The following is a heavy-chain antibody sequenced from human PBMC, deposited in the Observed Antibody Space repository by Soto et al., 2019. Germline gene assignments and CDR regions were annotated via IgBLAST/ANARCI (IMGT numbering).Heavy chain of an antibody. CDR2: ISGSGGST. V-gene: IGHV3-23*01. Sequence: GGSLRLSCTASGFTFSSYAMNWVRQAPGKGLEWVSVISGSGGSTYYADSVKGRFTISRDNSKNKLYLQMNSLRAEDTAVYYCASRTSGWYFDYWGQGTLDTVSS. CDR3: ASRTSGWYFDY. D-gene: IGHD6-19*01. J-gene: IGHJ4*02. CDR1: GFTFSSYA.